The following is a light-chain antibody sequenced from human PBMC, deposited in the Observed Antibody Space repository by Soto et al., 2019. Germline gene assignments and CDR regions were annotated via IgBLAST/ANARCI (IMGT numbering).Light chain of an antibody. CDR2: GVT. Sequence: EIVLTQSPGTLSLSPGERATLSCRASRSISSNYVAWYQQKPGQVPRLLIYGVTNRVTGIPARFSGSGSGTDFTLTISSLEPEDFAVYYCQQRSNWPPITFGQGTRLEIK. CDR1: RSISSN. J-gene: IGKJ5*01. CDR3: QQRSNWPPIT. V-gene: IGKV3-11*01.